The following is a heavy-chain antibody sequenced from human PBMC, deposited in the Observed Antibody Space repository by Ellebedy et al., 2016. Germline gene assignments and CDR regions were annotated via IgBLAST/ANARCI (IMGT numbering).Heavy chain of an antibody. D-gene: IGHD3-10*01. CDR1: GYSFTSYW. J-gene: IGHJ5*02. Sequence: GGSLRLSXKGSGYSFTSYWIGWVRQMPGKGLEWMGIIYPGDSDTRYSPSFQGQVTISADKSISTAYLQWSSLKASDIAMYYCARHSGSDNWFDPWGQGTLVTVSS. CDR3: ARHSGSDNWFDP. CDR2: IYPGDSDT. V-gene: IGHV5-51*01.